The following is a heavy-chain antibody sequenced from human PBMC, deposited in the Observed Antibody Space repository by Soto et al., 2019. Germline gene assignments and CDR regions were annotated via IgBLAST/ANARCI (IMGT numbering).Heavy chain of an antibody. CDR3: ERELKQRQGRNLDV. V-gene: IGHV4-31*03. J-gene: IGHJ6*02. CDR1: GGSMTSGDQY. D-gene: IGHD1-1*01. Sequence: SETLSLTCTVTGGSMTSGDQYWTWIRHRPGEGLEWFGYINHRGSLYYNPSLKSRVSMSVDTSKNQFSLNLSSVTAADTAVYSCERELKQRQGRNLDVWGQGTTATVSS. CDR2: INHRGSL.